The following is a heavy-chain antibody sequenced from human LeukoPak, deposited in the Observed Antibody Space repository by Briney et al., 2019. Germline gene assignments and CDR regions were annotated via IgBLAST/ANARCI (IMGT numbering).Heavy chain of an antibody. V-gene: IGHV3-73*01. CDR3: TRPSQYCSSTSCYLAWFDP. D-gene: IGHD2-2*01. CDR2: IRTKAKSYAT. J-gene: IGHJ5*02. CDR1: GFTFSGSA. Sequence: GRSLRLSCAASGFTFSGSAMPWVRQASGKGLEWVGRIRTKAKSYATAYAASVKGRFTISRDDSKNTAYLQMNSLKTEDTAVYYCTRPSQYCSSTSCYLAWFDPWGQGTLVTVSS.